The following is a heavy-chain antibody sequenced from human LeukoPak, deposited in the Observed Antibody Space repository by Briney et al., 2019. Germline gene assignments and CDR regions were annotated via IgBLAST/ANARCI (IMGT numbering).Heavy chain of an antibody. J-gene: IGHJ4*02. CDR1: GFTFSSYA. V-gene: IGHV3-23*01. Sequence: PGGSLRLSCAASGFTFSSYAISWVRQAPGKGLEWASAISGSGSSTYYADSVKGRFTISRDNSKNTLYLQMNSLRAEDTALYYCARVGSIAVAGTFDYFDYWGQGTLVTVSS. CDR3: ARVGSIAVAGTFDYFDY. CDR2: ISGSGSST. D-gene: IGHD6-19*01.